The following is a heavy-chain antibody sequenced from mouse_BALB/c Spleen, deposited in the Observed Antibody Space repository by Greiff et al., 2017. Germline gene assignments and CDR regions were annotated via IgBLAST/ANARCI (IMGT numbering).Heavy chain of an antibody. J-gene: IGHJ2*01. CDR1: GYTFTSYW. CDR2: INPSTGYT. CDR3: ARGPYYRYDVGY. D-gene: IGHD2-14*01. V-gene: IGHV1-7*01. Sequence: VQLQQSGAELAKPGASVKMSCKASGYTFTSYWMHWVKQRPGQGLEWIGYINPSTGYTEYNQKFKDKATLTADKSSSTAYMQLSSLTSEDSAVYYCARGPYYRYDVGYWGQGTTLTVSS.